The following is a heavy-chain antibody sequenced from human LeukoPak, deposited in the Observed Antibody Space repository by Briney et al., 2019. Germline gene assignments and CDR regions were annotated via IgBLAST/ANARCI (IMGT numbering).Heavy chain of an antibody. Sequence: GGSLRLSCAASGFTFSSYAMSWVRQAPVKGLEWVSAISGSGGSTYYADSVKGRFTISRDNSKNTLYLQMSSLRAEDTAVYYCANRPYGGFDYWGQGTLVTVSS. V-gene: IGHV3-23*01. D-gene: IGHD3-16*01. CDR2: ISGSGGST. CDR1: GFTFSSYA. CDR3: ANRPYGGFDY. J-gene: IGHJ4*02.